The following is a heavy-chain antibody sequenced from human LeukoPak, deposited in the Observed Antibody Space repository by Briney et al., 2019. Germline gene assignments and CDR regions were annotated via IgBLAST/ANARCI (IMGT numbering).Heavy chain of an antibody. V-gene: IGHV4-4*02. CDR1: GGSISSSNW. CDR2: IYHSGST. CDR3: ARASYLGATIPLFDY. D-gene: IGHD1-26*01. Sequence: SETLSLTCAVSGGSISSSNWWSWVRQPPGKGLEWIGEIYHSGSTNYNPSLKSRVTISVDKSKNQFSLKLSSVTAADTAVYYCARASYLGATIPLFDYWGQGTLVTVSS. J-gene: IGHJ4*02.